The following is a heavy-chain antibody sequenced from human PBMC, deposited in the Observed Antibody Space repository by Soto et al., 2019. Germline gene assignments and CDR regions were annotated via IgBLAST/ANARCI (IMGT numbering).Heavy chain of an antibody. J-gene: IGHJ4*02. Sequence: QIQLLQSGAEVKKPGASVKVTCKASGYTFRNFGISWVRQAPGQGLEWMGWISAYNANANYALKFQGRLTRTADTSTCTADMELSSLRSDDAAVYYGARENSFFDYWGQGTLVTVSS. V-gene: IGHV1-18*01. CDR2: ISAYNANA. CDR3: ARENSFFDY. D-gene: IGHD2-15*01. CDR1: GYTFRNFG.